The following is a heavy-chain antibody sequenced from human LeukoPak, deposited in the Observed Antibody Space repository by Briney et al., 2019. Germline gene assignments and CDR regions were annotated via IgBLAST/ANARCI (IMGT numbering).Heavy chain of an antibody. CDR2: VYSTGNT. CDR1: AVSISSGNFY. J-gene: IGHJ3*01. D-gene: IGHD2-2*01. CDR3: ARDGDAVSAAIAGAFDL. Sequence: PSETLSLTCTVSAVSISSGNFYWRWIRQSAGKGLEWIGHVYSTGNTKYNPSLKSRVTISADTSKNQISLRLRSVTAADTAMFYCARDGDAVSAAIAGAFDLWGRGTMVTVSS. V-gene: IGHV4-61*09.